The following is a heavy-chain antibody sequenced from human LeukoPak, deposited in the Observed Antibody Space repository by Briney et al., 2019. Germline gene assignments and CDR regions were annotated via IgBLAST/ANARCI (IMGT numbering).Heavy chain of an antibody. V-gene: IGHV5-51*01. CDR3: ARGTYNWNIIDY. CDR2: MYLGDSDT. CDR1: GYRFSTYW. Sequence: GESLKISCKGSGYRFSTYWMGWVRQMPGKGLEWMGIMYLGDSDTRYSPSFQGQVTISADKSITTAYLQWSSLKASDTAMYYCARGTYNWNIIDYWGQGTLVTVSS. J-gene: IGHJ4*02. D-gene: IGHD1/OR15-1a*01.